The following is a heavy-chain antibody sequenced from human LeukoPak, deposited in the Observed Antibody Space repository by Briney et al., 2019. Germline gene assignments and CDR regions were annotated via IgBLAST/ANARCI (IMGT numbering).Heavy chain of an antibody. V-gene: IGHV1-69*04. Sequence: ASVKVSCKASGGTFSSYTISWVRQAPGQGLEWMGRIIPILGIANYAQKFQGRVTITADKSTSTAYMELSSLRSEDTAVYYCAREEWEIDGMDVWGQGTTVTVSS. CDR3: AREEWEIDGMDV. D-gene: IGHD1-26*01. J-gene: IGHJ6*02. CDR2: IIPILGIA. CDR1: GGTFSSYT.